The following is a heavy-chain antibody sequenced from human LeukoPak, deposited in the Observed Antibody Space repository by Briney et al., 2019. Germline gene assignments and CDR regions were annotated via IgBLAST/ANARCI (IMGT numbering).Heavy chain of an antibody. V-gene: IGHV1-46*01. J-gene: IGHJ4*02. Sequence: ASVKVSCKASGYTFTSYYVHWVRQAPGQGLEWMGIINPNGGSTIYAQNFQGRVTMARDTSTSTVYMELSSLRSEDTAVYYCARGFGDFLDYWGQGTLVTVSS. D-gene: IGHD3-10*01. CDR3: ARGFGDFLDY. CDR2: INPNGGST. CDR1: GYTFTSYY.